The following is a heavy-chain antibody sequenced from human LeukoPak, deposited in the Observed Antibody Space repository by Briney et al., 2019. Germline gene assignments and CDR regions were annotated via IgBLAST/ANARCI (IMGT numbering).Heavy chain of an antibody. D-gene: IGHD2-21*02. Sequence: PGGSLRLSCAASGFTFSSYEMNWVRQAPGKGLEWVSYISSSGSTIYYADSVKGRFTISRDNAKNSLYLQMNSLRAEDTAVYYCARSQYCGGDCYLRLFDYGGQGTLVTVSS. CDR2: ISSSGSTI. CDR3: ARSQYCGGDCYLRLFDY. CDR1: GFTFSSYE. J-gene: IGHJ4*02. V-gene: IGHV3-48*03.